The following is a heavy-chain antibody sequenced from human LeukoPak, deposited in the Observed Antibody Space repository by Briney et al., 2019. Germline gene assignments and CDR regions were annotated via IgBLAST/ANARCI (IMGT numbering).Heavy chain of an antibody. CDR1: GFTFNNYC. CDR3: ARGRLNY. CDR2: IKQDGSEK. Sequence: GGSLRLSCAAPGFTFNNYCMTWVRQTPGKGLEWKAIIKQDGSEKYYVDSVKGRFTISRDNAKNSLYLQMNSLRAEDTAVYYCARGRLNYWGQGTLVTVSS. V-gene: IGHV3-7*01. J-gene: IGHJ4*02. D-gene: IGHD5-12*01.